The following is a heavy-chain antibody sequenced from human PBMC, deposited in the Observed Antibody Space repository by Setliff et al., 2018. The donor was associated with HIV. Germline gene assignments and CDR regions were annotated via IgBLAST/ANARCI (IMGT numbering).Heavy chain of an antibody. V-gene: IGHV4-4*09. CDR1: GDSIRSYY. D-gene: IGHD1-20*01. J-gene: IGHJ5*02. CDR2: IYTGGNSYNPSP. Sequence: SETLSLTCSASGDSIRSYYWSWIRQPPGKGLEWIGYIYTGGNSYNPSPNYNPSLKSRVTVSVDTSKNEFNLKLSSVTAADTAVYYCATGRRYGLFNPWGQGTLVTVSS. CDR3: ATGRRYGLFNP.